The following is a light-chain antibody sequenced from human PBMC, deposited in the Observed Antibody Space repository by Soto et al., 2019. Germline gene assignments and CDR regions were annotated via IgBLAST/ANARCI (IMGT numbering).Light chain of an antibody. CDR1: QDINSW. CDR3: QQSKSFPLT. V-gene: IGKV1-12*01. Sequence: DIQMTQSPSSVSASVGDRVTITCRASQDINSWLTWYQQKPGKATKVLIYIASRLQPGVPSRCIGRGSGTDFRLTIRNLQPEDFATYFCQQSKSFPLTFGGGTKVEIK. CDR2: IAS. J-gene: IGKJ4*01.